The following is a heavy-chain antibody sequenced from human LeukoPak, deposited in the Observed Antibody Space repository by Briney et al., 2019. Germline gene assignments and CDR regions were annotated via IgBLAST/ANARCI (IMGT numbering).Heavy chain of an antibody. V-gene: IGHV3-30*18. Sequence: PGGSLRLSCAASGFTFSSYGMHWVRQAPGKGLEWVAVISYDGSNKYYADSVKGRFTISRDNSKNTLYLQMNSLGAEDTAVYYCAKTVGQWLELYYYYGMDVWGQGTTVTVSS. CDR2: ISYDGSNK. CDR3: AKTVGQWLELYYYYGMDV. J-gene: IGHJ6*02. CDR1: GFTFSSYG. D-gene: IGHD6-19*01.